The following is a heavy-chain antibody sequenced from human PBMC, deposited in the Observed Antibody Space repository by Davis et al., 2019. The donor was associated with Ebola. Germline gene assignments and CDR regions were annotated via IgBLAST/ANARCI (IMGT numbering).Heavy chain of an antibody. CDR2: IYYSGST. J-gene: IGHJ6*02. D-gene: IGHD5-18*01. Sequence: SETLSLTCTVSGGSISSSSYYWGWIRQPPGKGLEWIGSIYYSGSTYYNPSLKSRVTISVDTSKNQFSLKLSSVTAADTAVYYCARGIHGYSYGYGYYYYGMDVWGQGTTVTVSS. CDR3: ARGIHGYSYGYGYYYYGMDV. V-gene: IGHV4-39*07. CDR1: GGSISSSSYY.